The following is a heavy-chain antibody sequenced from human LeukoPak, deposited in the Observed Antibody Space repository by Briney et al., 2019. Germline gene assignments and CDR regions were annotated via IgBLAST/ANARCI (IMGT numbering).Heavy chain of an antibody. CDR3: ARVLLYGSGWVTYFDY. Sequence: SVKVSCKASGGTFSSYAISWVRQAPGQGLEWMGGIIPTFGTANYAQKFQGRVTITADESTSTAYMELSSLRSEDTAVYYCARVLLYGSGWVTYFDYWGQGTLVTVSS. V-gene: IGHV1-69*13. D-gene: IGHD6-19*01. CDR2: IIPTFGTA. CDR1: GGTFSSYA. J-gene: IGHJ4*02.